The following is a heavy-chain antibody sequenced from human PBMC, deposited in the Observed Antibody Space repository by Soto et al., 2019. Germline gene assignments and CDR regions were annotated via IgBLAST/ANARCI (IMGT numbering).Heavy chain of an antibody. CDR3: ARSAAAGDYYYGMDV. J-gene: IGHJ6*02. Sequence: GGSLRLSCAASGFTFSDYYMSWIRQAPGKGLEWVSYISSSSSYTNYADSVKGRFTISRDNTKNSLYLQMNSLRAEDTAVYYCARSAAAGDYYYGMDVWGQGTTVTVSS. D-gene: IGHD6-13*01. CDR2: ISSSSSYT. CDR1: GFTFSDYY. V-gene: IGHV3-11*06.